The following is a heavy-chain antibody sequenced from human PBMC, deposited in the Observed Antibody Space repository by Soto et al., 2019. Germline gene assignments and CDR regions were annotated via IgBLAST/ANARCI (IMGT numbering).Heavy chain of an antibody. V-gene: IGHV4-59*02. CDR1: GASVSHAY. CDR3: ARSYYDSTGFAVDP. CDR2: MYFGGSF. J-gene: IGHJ5*02. Sequence: PSETLSLTCNVSGASVSHAYWSWIRQPPGKGLEWIGFMYFGGSFNYNPSLTSRATISVETSKNQFSMKLTSVTASDTAVYYCARSYYDSTGFAVDPWGQGTLVTVSS. D-gene: IGHD3-22*01.